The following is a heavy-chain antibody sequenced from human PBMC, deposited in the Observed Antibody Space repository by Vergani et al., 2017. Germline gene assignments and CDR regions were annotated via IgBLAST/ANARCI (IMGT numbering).Heavy chain of an antibody. CDR1: GASIRSSNYY. CDR2: IYYSGST. V-gene: IGHV4-39*01. D-gene: IGHD6-19*01. CDR3: ARHSTVEWLVKLGWIDP. Sequence: QLQLQESGPGLVKPSATLSLTCSVSGASIRSSNYYWGWIRPPPGKGLEWIASIYYSGSTYYNPSLKSRVTISVDTSNNQFSLKLSSVTAADTAVYFCARHSTVEWLVKLGWIDPWGQGILVTVSS. J-gene: IGHJ5*02.